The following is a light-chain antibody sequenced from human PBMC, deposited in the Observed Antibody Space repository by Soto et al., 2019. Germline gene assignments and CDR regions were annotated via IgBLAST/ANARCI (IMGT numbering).Light chain of an antibody. J-gene: IGKJ2*01. Sequence: EIVLTQSPGTLSLSPGERATLSCRASQSVSSSYLAWYQQKPGQAPRLLIYGASSRTTGNPDRFSGSGSGTDFTLTISRLEPEDFAVYYCQQYGSSPPDTFGQGTKLEIK. CDR3: QQYGSSPPDT. CDR2: GAS. CDR1: QSVSSSY. V-gene: IGKV3-20*01.